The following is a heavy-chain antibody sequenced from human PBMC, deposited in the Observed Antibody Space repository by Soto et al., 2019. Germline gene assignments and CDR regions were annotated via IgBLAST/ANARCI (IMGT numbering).Heavy chain of an antibody. Sequence: SVKVSCKASGFTFTNSAVQWVRQARGQRLEWIGWIVVGSGNTNYAQKFQERVTITRDMSTTTAYMELSSLRSEDTAVYYCAAHSGYYYHFDSWGQGTLVTVSS. CDR3: AAHSGYYYHFDS. CDR2: IVVGSGNT. CDR1: GFTFTNSA. D-gene: IGHD3-22*01. J-gene: IGHJ4*02. V-gene: IGHV1-58*01.